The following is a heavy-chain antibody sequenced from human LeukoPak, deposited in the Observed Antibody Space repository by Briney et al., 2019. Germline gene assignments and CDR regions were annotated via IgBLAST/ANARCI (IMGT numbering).Heavy chain of an antibody. Sequence: SGGSLRLSCAASGFTFSDYYMSWIRQAPGKGLEWVSYISSSGSTIYYADSVKGRFTISRDNAKNSLYLQMNSLRAEDTAVYYCATGFEPGFRYDSSGYPASYFDYWGQGTLVTASS. V-gene: IGHV3-11*01. CDR3: ATGFEPGFRYDSSGYPASYFDY. CDR2: ISSSGSTI. J-gene: IGHJ4*02. CDR1: GFTFSDYY. D-gene: IGHD3-22*01.